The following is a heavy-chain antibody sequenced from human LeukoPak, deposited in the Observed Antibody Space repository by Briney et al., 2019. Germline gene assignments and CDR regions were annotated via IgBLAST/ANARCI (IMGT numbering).Heavy chain of an antibody. Sequence: SETLSHTCTVSGGSISIFYWSWIRQPPGKGLEWIGYIYDSVNTNYNPSLKSRVTISVDMSRNQFSLKLNSVTAADTAIYYCARDRELGVWGQGTTVTVSS. CDR2: IYDSVNT. V-gene: IGHV4-59*01. D-gene: IGHD1-26*01. J-gene: IGHJ6*02. CDR1: GGSISIFY. CDR3: ARDRELGV.